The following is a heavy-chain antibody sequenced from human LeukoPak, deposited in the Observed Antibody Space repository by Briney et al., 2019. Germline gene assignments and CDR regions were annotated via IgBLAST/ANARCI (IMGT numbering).Heavy chain of an antibody. CDR2: IYYSGST. V-gene: IGHV4-59*01. Sequence: SETLSLTCTVSGGSISSYYWSWIRQPPGKGLEWIGYIYYSGSTNYNPSLKSRVTISVDTSKNQFSLKLSSVTAADTAVYYCAREGRTPGVVAIWGQGTMVTVSS. CDR1: GGSISSYY. CDR3: AREGRTPGVVAI. J-gene: IGHJ3*02. D-gene: IGHD2-15*01.